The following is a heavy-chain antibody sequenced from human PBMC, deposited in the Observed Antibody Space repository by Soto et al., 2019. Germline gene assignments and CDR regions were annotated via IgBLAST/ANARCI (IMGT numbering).Heavy chain of an antibody. J-gene: IGHJ1*01. V-gene: IGHV3-9*01. CDR2: ISWNSGYI. CDR3: AKVSSSSGYFQH. D-gene: IGHD6-6*01. CDR1: GFIFNDYA. Sequence: EVELVESGGGLVQPGRSLRLSCAASGFIFNDYAMHWVRQVPGKGLEWVSGISWNSGYIGYADSVKGRFTISRDNSKNSLYLQMNSLRSEDTALYYCAKVSSSSGYFQHWGQGTLVTVSS.